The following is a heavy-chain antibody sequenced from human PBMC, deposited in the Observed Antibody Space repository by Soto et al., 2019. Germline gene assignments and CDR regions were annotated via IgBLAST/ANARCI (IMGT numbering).Heavy chain of an antibody. J-gene: IGHJ5*02. CDR3: AREGQQLPNWFDP. D-gene: IGHD6-13*01. CDR1: GGSISSGGYY. CDR2: IYYSGST. Sequence: PSETLSLTCSVSGGSISSGGYYWIWIRQHPGKGLEWIGYIYYSGSTYYNPSLKSRVTISVDTSKNQFSLKLSSVTAADTAVYYCAREGQQLPNWFDPWGQGTLVTVSS. V-gene: IGHV4-31*03.